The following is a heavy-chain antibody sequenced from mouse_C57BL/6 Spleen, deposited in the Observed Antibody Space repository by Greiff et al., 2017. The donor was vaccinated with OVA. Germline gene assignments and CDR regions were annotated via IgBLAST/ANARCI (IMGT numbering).Heavy chain of an antibody. V-gene: IGHV5-9-1*02. CDR1: GFTFSSYA. J-gene: IGHJ3*01. CDR2: ISSGGDYI. Sequence: EVMLVESGEGLVKPGGSLKLSCAASGFTFSSYAMSWVRQTPEKRLEWVAYISSGGDYIYYADTVKGRFTISRDNARNTLYLQMSSLKPEDTAMYYCTRGGTAQATGAWFAYWGQGTLVTVSA. CDR3: TRGGTAQATGAWFAY. D-gene: IGHD3-2*02.